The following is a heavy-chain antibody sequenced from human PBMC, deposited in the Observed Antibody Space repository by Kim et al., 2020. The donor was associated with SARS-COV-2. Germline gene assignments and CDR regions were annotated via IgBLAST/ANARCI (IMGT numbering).Heavy chain of an antibody. CDR1: GFTFSSYG. CDR2: ISYDGSNK. Sequence: GGSLRLSCAASGFTFSSYGMHWVRQAPGKGLEWVAVISYDGSNKYYADSVKGRFTISRDNSKNTLYLQMNSLRAEDTAVYYCAKDHGGGYDYGGFDYWGQGTLVTVSS. CDR3: AKDHGGGYDYGGFDY. J-gene: IGHJ4*02. D-gene: IGHD5-12*01. V-gene: IGHV3-30*18.